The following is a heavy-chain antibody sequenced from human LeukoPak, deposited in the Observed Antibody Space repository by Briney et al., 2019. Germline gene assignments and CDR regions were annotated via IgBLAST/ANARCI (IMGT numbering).Heavy chain of an antibody. J-gene: IGHJ4*02. CDR1: GFTLSRHW. Sequence: GGSLRLSCAASGFTLSRHWMHWVRQAPGKGLEWVSYISSSGSTIYYADSVKGRFTISRDNARNSLYLQMNSLRAEDTAIYYCARAEALKFRDFDYWGQGTLVTVSS. CDR2: ISSSGSTI. V-gene: IGHV3-48*04. CDR3: ARAEALKFRDFDY.